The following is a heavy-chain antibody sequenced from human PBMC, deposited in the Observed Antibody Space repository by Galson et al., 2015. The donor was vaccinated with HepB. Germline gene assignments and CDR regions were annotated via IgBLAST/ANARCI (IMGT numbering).Heavy chain of an antibody. J-gene: IGHJ6*02. CDR2: INPSGGSR. Sequence: SVKVSCKASGYPFRNFGMSWVRQAPGQGLEWMGIINPSGGSRTYAQKLQGRVTMTRDTSTSTVYMELSSLRSEDTAVYYCARDPLGSPGRNYYYGMDVWGQGTTVTVSS. D-gene: IGHD3-10*01. V-gene: IGHV1-46*04. CDR3: ARDPLGSPGRNYYYGMDV. CDR1: GYPFRNFG.